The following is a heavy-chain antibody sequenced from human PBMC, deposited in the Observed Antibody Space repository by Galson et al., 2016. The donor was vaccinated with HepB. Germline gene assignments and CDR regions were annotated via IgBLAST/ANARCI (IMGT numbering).Heavy chain of an antibody. CDR2: IYPGDSDT. V-gene: IGHV5-51*01. CDR3: AGHGFRLRGWSPDF. CDR1: GSTFSNFW. J-gene: IGHJ4*02. Sequence: QSGAEVKEPGESLKISCKGSGSTFSNFWIGWVRQMPGKGLEWMGIIYPGDSDTTYSPSFEGRVTISADLYPSTAYLEWSSLKAPDTAIYFCAGHGFRLRGWSPDFWGQGTLVTVSS. D-gene: IGHD6-19*01.